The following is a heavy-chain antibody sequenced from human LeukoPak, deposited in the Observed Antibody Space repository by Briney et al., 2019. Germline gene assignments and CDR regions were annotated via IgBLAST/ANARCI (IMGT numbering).Heavy chain of an antibody. CDR2: IYSGGKT. V-gene: IGHV3-53*01. CDR1: GFTVSSNY. CDR3: ARDEKDSGAYHLGHYFDY. Sequence: GGSLRLSCATSGFTVSSNYMSWVRQAPGKGLEWVSVIYSGGKTNYADSVKGRFTISRDNAKNSLHLQMNSLRAEDTAIYYCARDEKDSGAYHLGHYFDYWGQGTPVTVSS. J-gene: IGHJ4*02. D-gene: IGHD2-15*01.